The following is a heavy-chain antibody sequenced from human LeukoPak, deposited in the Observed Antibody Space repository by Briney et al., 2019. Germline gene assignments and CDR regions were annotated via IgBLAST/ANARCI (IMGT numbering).Heavy chain of an antibody. J-gene: IGHJ5*02. Sequence: ASVKVSCKASGYAFTGYYMHWVRQAPGQGLEWMGWINPNSGGTNYAQKFQGWVTMTRDTSISTAYMELSRLRSDDTAVYYCARVGPIAAAGEIDPWGQGTLVTVSS. CDR2: INPNSGGT. CDR3: ARVGPIAAAGEIDP. D-gene: IGHD6-13*01. CDR1: GYAFTGYY. V-gene: IGHV1-2*04.